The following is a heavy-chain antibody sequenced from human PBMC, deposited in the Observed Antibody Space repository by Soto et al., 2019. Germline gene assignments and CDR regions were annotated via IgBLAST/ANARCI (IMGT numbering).Heavy chain of an antibody. CDR1: GFTFSSYA. D-gene: IGHD1-26*01. V-gene: IGHV3-64*01. CDR3: ARDLVGDDAFDI. CDR2: ISSNGGST. J-gene: IGHJ3*02. Sequence: GGSLRLSCAASGFTFSSYAMHWVRQAPGKGLEYVSAISSNGGSTYYANSVKGRFTISRDNSKNTLYLQTGSLRAEDMAVYYCARDLVGDDAFDIWGQGTMVTVSS.